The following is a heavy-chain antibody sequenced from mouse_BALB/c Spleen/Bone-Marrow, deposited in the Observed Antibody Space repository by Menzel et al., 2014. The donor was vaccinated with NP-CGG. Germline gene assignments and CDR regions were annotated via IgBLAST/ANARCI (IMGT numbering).Heavy chain of an antibody. CDR3: ARRGDAMDY. CDR1: GYAFTNYL. CDR2: INPGSGGT. Sequence: QVQLKQSGAELVRPGTSVKVSCKASGYAFTNYLIEWVKQRPGQGLEWIGVINPGSGGTNYNEKFKGKAILTADKSSSTAYMQLSSLTSDDSAVYFCARRGDAMDYWGQGTSVTVSS. V-gene: IGHV1-54*03. J-gene: IGHJ4*01.